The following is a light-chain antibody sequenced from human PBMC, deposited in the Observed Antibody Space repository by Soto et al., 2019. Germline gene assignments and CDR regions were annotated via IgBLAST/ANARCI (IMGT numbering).Light chain of an antibody. CDR1: SSNIGSNY. CDR3: AAWDYSLSGVV. CDR2: RNN. V-gene: IGLV1-47*01. J-gene: IGLJ3*02. Sequence: QSVLTQPPSASGTPGQRVTISCSGSSSNIGSNYVYWYQPLPGTAPKLLIYRNNQRPSGVPDRFSVSKSGTSASLAISGLRSEDDAHYYCAAWDYSLSGVVFGGGTKLTV.